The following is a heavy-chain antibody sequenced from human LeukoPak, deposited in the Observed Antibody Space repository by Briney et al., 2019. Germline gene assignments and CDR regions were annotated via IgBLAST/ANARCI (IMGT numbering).Heavy chain of an antibody. CDR3: ARDHYYYYYMDV. CDR1: GYTFTSYG. J-gene: IGHJ6*03. V-gene: IGHV1-2*02. Sequence: ASVKVSCKASGYTFTSYGINWVRQAPGQGLEWMGWINPNSGGTNYAQKFQGRVTMTRDTSISTAYMELSRLRSDDTAVYYCARDHYYYYYMDVWGKGTTVTISS. CDR2: INPNSGGT.